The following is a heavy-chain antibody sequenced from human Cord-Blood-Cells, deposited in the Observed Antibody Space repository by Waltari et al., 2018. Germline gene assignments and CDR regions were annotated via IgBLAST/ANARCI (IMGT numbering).Heavy chain of an antibody. V-gene: IGHV1-24*01. D-gene: IGHD3-9*01. CDR3: ATDRYDILTGYQYYFDY. CDR1: GYTLTDFS. J-gene: IGHJ4*02. Sequence: QAQLVQSGAEAKKPGASVKVSCKVSGYTLTDFSTHCVRLSLGQGREGSGGFDPEDGETIYAQKFQGRVTMTEDTSTDTAYMELSSLRSEDTAVYYCATDRYDILTGYQYYFDYWGQGTLVTVSS. CDR2: FDPEDGET.